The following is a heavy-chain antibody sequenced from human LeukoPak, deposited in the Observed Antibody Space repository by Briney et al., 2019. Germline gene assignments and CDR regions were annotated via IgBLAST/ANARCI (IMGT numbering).Heavy chain of an antibody. CDR2: INHSGST. CDR3: ARGEMATILYRPAGSIDY. V-gene: IGHV4-34*01. J-gene: IGHJ4*02. D-gene: IGHD5-24*01. Sequence: PSETLSLTCAVYGGSFSGYYWSWIRQPPGKGLEWIGEINHSGSTNYNPSLKSRVTISVDTSKNQFSLKLSSVTAADTAVYYCARGEMATILYRPAGSIDYWGQGTLVTVSS. CDR1: GGSFSGYY.